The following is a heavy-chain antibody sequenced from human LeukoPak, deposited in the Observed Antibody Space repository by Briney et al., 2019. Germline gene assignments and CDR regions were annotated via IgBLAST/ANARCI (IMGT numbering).Heavy chain of an antibody. CDR1: GFAFRTYS. D-gene: IGHD6-13*01. CDR2: ISLDSTYI. J-gene: IGHJ4*02. V-gene: IGHV3-21*01. Sequence: GGSLRLSCAASGFAFRTYSMNWVRQAPGKGLEWVSSISLDSTYIYYADSVKGRFTISRDNAKNSLYLQMNSLRVEDTAVYYCASDTGSSWSQGVDHCGQGTLVSVSS. CDR3: ASDTGSSWSQGVDH.